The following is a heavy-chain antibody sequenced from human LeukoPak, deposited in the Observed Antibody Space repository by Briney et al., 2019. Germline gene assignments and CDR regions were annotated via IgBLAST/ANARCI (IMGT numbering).Heavy chain of an antibody. V-gene: IGHV1-2*02. Sequence: ASVKASCKASGYTFTGYYIHWVRQAPGQGLEWMGWNYPKTGGTKYAQKFQGRVTMTRDTSISTAYMELSGLTSDDTAVYYCARGDYYDSSGYPDYWGQGTLVTVSS. D-gene: IGHD3-22*01. CDR1: GYTFTGYY. CDR3: ARGDYYDSSGYPDY. CDR2: NYPKTGGT. J-gene: IGHJ4*02.